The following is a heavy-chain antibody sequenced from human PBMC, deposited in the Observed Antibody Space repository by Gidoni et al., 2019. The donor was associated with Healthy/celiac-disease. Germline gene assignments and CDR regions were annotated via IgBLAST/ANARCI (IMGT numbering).Heavy chain of an antibody. J-gene: IGHJ3*02. CDR2: SYSSGST. D-gene: IGHD3-22*01. CDR3: AGGITETYYYDSSGYWSAFDI. CDR1: GGSISSYY. V-gene: IGHV4-59*01. Sequence: QVQLQESGPGLVKPSETLSLTCTVSGGSISSYYWSWIRQPPGKGLEWIGYSYSSGSTNYNPSLKSRVTISVDTSRNQFSLKLSSVTAADTAVYYCAGGITETYYYDSSGYWSAFDIWGQGTMVTVSS.